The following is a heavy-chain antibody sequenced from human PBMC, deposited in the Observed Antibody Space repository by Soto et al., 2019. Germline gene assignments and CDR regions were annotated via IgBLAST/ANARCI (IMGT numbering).Heavy chain of an antibody. CDR1: VLIFSKYA. D-gene: IGHD6-19*01. CDR2: ITSNGGSS. CDR3: AIEVVPGYFDY. J-gene: IGHJ4*02. Sequence: GGSLRLSCVVSVLIFSKYALSWVRQTPGKGLEWLSAITSNGGSSYYADSVKGRFTISRDNSKNTLYLQMNSLRAEETAMYYCAIEVVPGYFDYWGQGTQVTVSS. V-gene: IGHV3-23*01.